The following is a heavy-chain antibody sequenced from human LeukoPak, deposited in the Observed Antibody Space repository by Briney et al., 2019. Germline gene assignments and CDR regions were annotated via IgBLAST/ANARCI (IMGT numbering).Heavy chain of an antibody. Sequence: SETLSLTCTVSGGSISSSSYYWGWIRQPPGKGLEWIGSIYYSGSTYYNPSLKSRVTISVDTSKNQFSLKLSSVTAADTAVYYCATAGGIAASWGYYYMDVWGKGTTVTVSS. CDR3: ATAGGIAASWGYYYMDV. D-gene: IGHD6-25*01. CDR1: GGSISSSSYY. V-gene: IGHV4-39*01. CDR2: IYYSGST. J-gene: IGHJ6*03.